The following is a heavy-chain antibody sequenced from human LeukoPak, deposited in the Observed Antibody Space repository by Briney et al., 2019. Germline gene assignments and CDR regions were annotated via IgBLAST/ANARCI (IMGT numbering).Heavy chain of an antibody. CDR2: ISSSSDTI. CDR1: GFTFNIYA. J-gene: IGHJ4*02. Sequence: GGSLRVSCAASGFTFNIYAMNWIRQAPGNGLEWLSYISSSSDTIYYAEFVEGRLTISRDNAKNSLYLQMNSLRDEDTALYYCVRDRSAPDYWGQGTLVTVSS. V-gene: IGHV3-48*02. CDR3: VRDRSAPDY.